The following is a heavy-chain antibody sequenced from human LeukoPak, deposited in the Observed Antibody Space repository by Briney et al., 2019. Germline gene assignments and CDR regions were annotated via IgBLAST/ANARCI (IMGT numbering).Heavy chain of an antibody. CDR3: AKDANYFHSGSYLIPFDF. J-gene: IGHJ4*02. CDR1: GFTFSRNA. D-gene: IGHD1-26*01. Sequence: GGSLRLSCAASGFTFSRNAMNWVRQAPGKGLEWVASISGNGAGTYYADSVKGRFNISRDNSKNTLYLQMSSLSTEDTAVYYCAKDANYFHSGSYLIPFDFWGQGTLVTVSS. V-gene: IGHV3-23*01. CDR2: ISGNGAGT.